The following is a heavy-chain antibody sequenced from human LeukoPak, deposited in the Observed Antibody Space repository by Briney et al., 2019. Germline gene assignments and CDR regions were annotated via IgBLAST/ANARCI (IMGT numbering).Heavy chain of an antibody. CDR2: IKSDGTIT. Sequence: GGSLRLSCAASGFPLSANWMHWVRQAPGKGLVWVSRIKSDGTITNYADSVKGRFTISKDNAKNTLFLQMNSLRAEDTAVYYRARTDYFDQWGQGTLVTVSS. J-gene: IGHJ4*02. V-gene: IGHV3-74*01. CDR3: ARTDYFDQ. D-gene: IGHD2-21*02. CDR1: GFPLSANW.